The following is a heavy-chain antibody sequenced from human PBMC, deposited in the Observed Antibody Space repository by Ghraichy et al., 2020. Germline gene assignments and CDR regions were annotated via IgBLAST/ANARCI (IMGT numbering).Heavy chain of an antibody. V-gene: IGHV4-59*08. Sequence: SETLYLTCTVSGDPISSHYWSWIRQPPGKGLEWIGYIYYTGSTNYNPSLKSRVTISIDTSKNQISLKLSSVTAADTAVYYCARRPGARFDPWGQGTLVTVSS. CDR2: IYYTGST. J-gene: IGHJ5*02. CDR3: ARRPGARFDP. CDR1: GDPISSHY.